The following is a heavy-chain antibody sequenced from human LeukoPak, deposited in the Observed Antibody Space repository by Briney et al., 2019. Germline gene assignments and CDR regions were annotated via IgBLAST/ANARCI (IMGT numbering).Heavy chain of an antibody. D-gene: IGHD3-10*01. CDR2: TRNKANSYTT. CDR3: AREGYHYYGSGSYFDY. CDR1: GFTFSNAW. J-gene: IGHJ4*02. V-gene: IGHV3-72*01. Sequence: PGGSLRLSCAASGFTFSNAWMSWVRQAPGKGLEWVGRTRNKANSYTTEYAASVKGRFTISRDDSKNSLYLQMNSLKTEDTAVYYCAREGYHYYGSGSYFDYWGQGTLVTVSS.